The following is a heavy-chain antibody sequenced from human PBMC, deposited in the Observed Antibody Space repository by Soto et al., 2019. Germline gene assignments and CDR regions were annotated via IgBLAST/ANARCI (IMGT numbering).Heavy chain of an antibody. CDR1: GFTFSSYS. Sequence: QPGGSLRLSCAASGFTFSSYSMNWVRQAPGKGLEWVSYISSSSGTIYYADSVKGRFTISRDNAKNSLYLQMNSLRAEDTAVYYCARWADYGDYYYYYMDVWGKGTTVTVSS. V-gene: IGHV3-48*01. CDR3: ARWADYGDYYYYYMDV. CDR2: ISSSSGTI. J-gene: IGHJ6*03. D-gene: IGHD4-17*01.